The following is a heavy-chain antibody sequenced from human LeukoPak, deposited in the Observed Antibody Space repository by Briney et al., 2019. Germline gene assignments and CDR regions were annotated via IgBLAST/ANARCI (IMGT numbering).Heavy chain of an antibody. J-gene: IGHJ6*02. Sequence: GGSLRLSCAASGFTVSENYMSWVRQAPGKGLEWVSIVYSGGTTYYADPVKGRFTISRDNSKNTLYLQMRSLGAEETAVYYCVRDRWPGLGDFWGQGTTVTVSS. CDR3: VRDRWPGLGDF. V-gene: IGHV3-66*01. D-gene: IGHD6-19*01. CDR2: VYSGGTT. CDR1: GFTVSENY.